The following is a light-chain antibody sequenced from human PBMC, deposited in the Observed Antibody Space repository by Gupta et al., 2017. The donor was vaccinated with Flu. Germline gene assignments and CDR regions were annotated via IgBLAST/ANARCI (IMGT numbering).Light chain of an antibody. CDR1: QSISNY. CDR3: QQGYSTPLT. Sequence: DIHMTQSPSSLSASVGDRVTLTCRASQSISNYLNWYQQRPGKAPVLLIYGASTLQSGVPSRFSGSGSGTDFILTISSLQPEDFATYYCQQGYSTPLTFGPGSKVDIK. J-gene: IGKJ3*01. V-gene: IGKV1-39*01. CDR2: GAS.